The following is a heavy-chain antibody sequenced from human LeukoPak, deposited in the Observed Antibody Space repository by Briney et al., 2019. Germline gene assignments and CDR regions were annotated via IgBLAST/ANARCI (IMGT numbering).Heavy chain of an antibody. CDR2: IYTSGST. CDR3: ARARDLDFWSGYYYMGGFDY. J-gene: IGHJ4*02. CDR1: GGSISSGSYY. Sequence: SETLSLTCTVSGGSISSGSYYWSWIRQPAGKGLEWIGRIYTSGSTNYNPSLKSRVTISVDTSKNQFSLKLSSVTAADTAVYYCARARDLDFWSGYYYMGGFDYWGQGTLVTVSS. D-gene: IGHD3-3*01. V-gene: IGHV4-61*02.